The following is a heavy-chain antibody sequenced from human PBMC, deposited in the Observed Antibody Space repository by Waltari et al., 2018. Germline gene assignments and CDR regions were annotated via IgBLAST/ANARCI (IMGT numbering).Heavy chain of an antibody. CDR2: IYHIGST. V-gene: IGHV4-38-2*02. J-gene: IGHJ5*02. CDR3: ARDPTPLTMVQGPPNWFDP. D-gene: IGHD3-10*01. Sequence: QVQLQESGPGLVKPSETLSLTCAVPGYSISSGYYWGWIRQPQGKGLEWSGSIYHIGSTYYTPSPRSRVTISVDTSKTQFSRKLSSGTAADTAVDYCARDPTPLTMVQGPPNWFDPWGQGTLVTVSS. CDR1: GYSISSGYY.